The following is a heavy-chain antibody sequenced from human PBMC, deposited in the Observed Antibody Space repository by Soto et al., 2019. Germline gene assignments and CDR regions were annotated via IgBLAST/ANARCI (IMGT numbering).Heavy chain of an antibody. D-gene: IGHD4-4*01. CDR3: ARDYGPSYTDYSNYGWGLHV. CDR2: MSDSGRA. J-gene: IGHJ6*02. V-gene: IGHV4-61*01. Sequence: SGTLSLTCPVSGASVTSGSYHWSWIRQPPGQGLEWIGYMSDSGRANYNPSLKTRGTISLDTSKNQFSLNLRSVTAADTAVYYCARDYGPSYTDYSNYGWGLHVWGQGTTVTVS. CDR1: GASVTSGSYH.